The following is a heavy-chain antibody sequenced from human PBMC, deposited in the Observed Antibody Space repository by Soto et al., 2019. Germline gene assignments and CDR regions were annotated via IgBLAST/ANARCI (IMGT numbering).Heavy chain of an antibody. CDR1: GGSISSGGYY. J-gene: IGHJ6*04. CDR3: ARDRDIVVVPAAGPSYYYGTDV. CDR2: IYYSGST. Sequence: SETLSLTCIVSGGSISSGGYYWSWIRQHPGKGLEWIGYIYYSGSTYYNPSLKSRVTISVDTSKNQFSLKLSSVTAADTAVYYCARDRDIVVVPAAGPSYYYGTDVWGKWTKVTVSS. D-gene: IGHD2-2*01. V-gene: IGHV4-31*03.